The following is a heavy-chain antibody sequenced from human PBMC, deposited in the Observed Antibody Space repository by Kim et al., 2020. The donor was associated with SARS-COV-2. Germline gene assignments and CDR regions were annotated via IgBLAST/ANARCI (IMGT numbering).Heavy chain of an antibody. CDR3: ARGVRYCSSTSCPNWFDP. J-gene: IGHJ5*02. CDR2: IYYSGST. Sequence: SETLSLTCTVSGGSISSYYWSWIRQPPGKGLEWIGYIYYSGSTNYNPSLKSRVTISVDTSKNQFSLKLSSVTAADTAVYYCARGVRYCSSTSCPNWFDP. V-gene: IGHV4-59*01. D-gene: IGHD2-2*01. CDR1: GGSISSYY.